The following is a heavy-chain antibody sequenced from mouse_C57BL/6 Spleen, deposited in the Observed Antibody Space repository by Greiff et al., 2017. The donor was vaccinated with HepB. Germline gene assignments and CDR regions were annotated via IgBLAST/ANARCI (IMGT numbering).Heavy chain of an antibody. CDR2: ISSGSSTI. CDR3: ATIYYGYDEGYAMDY. V-gene: IGHV5-17*01. J-gene: IGHJ4*01. Sequence: EVQLVESGGGLVKPGGSLKLSCAASGFTFSDYGMHWVRQAPEKGLEWVAYISSGSSTIYYADTVKGRFTISRDNAKNTLFLQMTSLRSEDTAMYYCATIYYGYDEGYAMDYWGQGTSVTVSS. CDR1: GFTFSDYG. D-gene: IGHD2-2*01.